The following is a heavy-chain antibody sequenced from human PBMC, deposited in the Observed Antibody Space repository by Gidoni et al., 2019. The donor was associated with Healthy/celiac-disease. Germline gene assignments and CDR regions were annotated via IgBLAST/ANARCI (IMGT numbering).Heavy chain of an antibody. D-gene: IGHD2-8*02. CDR3: ARAPGGVGWYYYYGMDV. CDR1: GFTLCSYS. CDR2: ISSSSSYI. Sequence: EVQLVEQGGGLVKSGGSRRLSWAGSGFTLCSYSMNWVRQAPGKGLEWVSSISSSSSYIYYADSVKGRFTISRDNAKNSLYLQMNSLSAEDTAVYYCARAPGGVGWYYYYGMDVWGQGTTVTVSS. V-gene: IGHV3-21*01. J-gene: IGHJ6*02.